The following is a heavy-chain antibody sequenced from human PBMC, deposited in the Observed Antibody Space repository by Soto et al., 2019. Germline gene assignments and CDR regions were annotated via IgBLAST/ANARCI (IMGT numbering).Heavy chain of an antibody. Sequence: ASVKVSCKASGYTFTGYYMHWVRQAPGQGLEWMGWINPNSGGTNYAQKFQGRVTMTRDTSISTAYMELSRLRSDDTAVYYCAXEGSYDILTRYPRPLDYWGQGTLVTVSS. CDR2: INPNSGGT. J-gene: IGHJ4*02. V-gene: IGHV1-2*02. D-gene: IGHD3-9*01. CDR3: AXEGSYDILTRYPRPLDY. CDR1: GYTFTGYY.